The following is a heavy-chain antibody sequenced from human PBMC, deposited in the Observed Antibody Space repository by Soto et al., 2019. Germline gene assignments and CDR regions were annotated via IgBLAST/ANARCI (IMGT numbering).Heavy chain of an antibody. CDR1: GFSFSNFA. CDR2: ISGSGNSR. V-gene: IGHV3-23*01. J-gene: IGHJ6*02. CDR3: AKEFVAAVTYTKGGYYYYYGMDV. D-gene: IGHD6-13*01. Sequence: EVQLLESGGGLVQPGGSLKLSCAASGFSFSNFAVTWVRTAPGKGLEWVSTISGSGNSRYYADSVKGRFTVSRDKSKDTLYLQRNSLRAEDTAVYYCAKEFVAAVTYTKGGYYYYYGMDVWGHGNTVTVSS.